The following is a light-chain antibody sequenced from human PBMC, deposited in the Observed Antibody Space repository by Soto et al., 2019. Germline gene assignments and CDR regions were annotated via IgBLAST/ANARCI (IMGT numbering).Light chain of an antibody. CDR2: GAS. CDR1: QSVSSSY. Sequence: EIVQTQSPGTLSLSPGERATLSCTASQSVSSSYLAWYQQKPGQAPRLLIYGASSRATGIPDRFSGSGSGTDFTLTISRLEPEDFAVYYCQQYGSSPGTCGQGTKVDIK. J-gene: IGKJ1*01. V-gene: IGKV3-20*01. CDR3: QQYGSSPGT.